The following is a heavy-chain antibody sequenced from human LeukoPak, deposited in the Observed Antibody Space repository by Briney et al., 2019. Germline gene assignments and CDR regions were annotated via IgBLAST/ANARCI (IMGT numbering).Heavy chain of an antibody. CDR2: IKQDGSEK. J-gene: IGHJ4*02. D-gene: IGHD1-1*01. CDR1: GFTFSSSW. Sequence: SGGSLRLSCAASGFTFSSSWMTWVRLAPGKGLEWLAKIKQDGSEKYYVDSVKGRFTISRDNAKNSLYLQMNSLRTDDTAVYYCATGGYWGQGTLVTVSS. V-gene: IGHV3-7*01. CDR3: ATGGY.